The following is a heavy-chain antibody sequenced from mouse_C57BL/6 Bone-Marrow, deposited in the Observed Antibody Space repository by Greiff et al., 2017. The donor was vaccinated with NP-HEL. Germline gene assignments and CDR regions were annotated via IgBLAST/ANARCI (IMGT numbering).Heavy chain of an antibody. V-gene: IGHV1-26*01. Sequence: EVQLQQSGPELVKPGASVKISCKASGYTFTDYYMNWVKQSHGKSLEWIGDINPNNGGTSYNQKFKGKATLTVDKSSSTAYMELRSLTSEDSAVYYCARGKTGTGSYYCDYWGQGTTLPVSS. CDR3: ARGKTGTGSYYCDY. CDR1: GYTFTDYY. J-gene: IGHJ2*01. D-gene: IGHD4-1*01. CDR2: INPNNGGT.